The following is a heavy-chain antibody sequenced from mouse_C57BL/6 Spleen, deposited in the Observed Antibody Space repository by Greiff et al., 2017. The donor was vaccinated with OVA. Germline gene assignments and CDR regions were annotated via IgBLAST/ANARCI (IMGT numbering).Heavy chain of an antibody. CDR1: GYAFSSSW. J-gene: IGHJ4*01. CDR2: IYPGDGDT. Sequence: QVHVKQSGPELVKPGASVKISCKASGYAFSSSWMNWVKQRPGKGLEWIGRIYPGDGDTNYNGKFKGKATLTADKSSSTAYMQLSSLTSEDSAVYFCAFIYYGNYVSSFYYAMDYWGQGTSVTVSS. CDR3: AFIYYGNYVSSFYYAMDY. V-gene: IGHV1-82*01. D-gene: IGHD2-1*01.